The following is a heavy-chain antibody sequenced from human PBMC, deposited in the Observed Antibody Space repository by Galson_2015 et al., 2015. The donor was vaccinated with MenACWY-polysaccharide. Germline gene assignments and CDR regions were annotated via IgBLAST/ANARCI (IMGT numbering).Heavy chain of an antibody. CDR1: GFSVSHHY. CDR3: VRGGQITSAFYGALD. CDR2: IYSTGST. D-gene: IGHD2-2*01. V-gene: IGHV3-53*01. J-gene: IGHJ4*02. Sequence: SLRLSCAASGFSVSHHYLSWVRHPHGKGLERVSIIYSTGSTFHADSVKGRFTISRDDSKNTVYLQVNSLRPEDTAVYYCVRGGQITSAFYGALDWGQGTPVTVSS.